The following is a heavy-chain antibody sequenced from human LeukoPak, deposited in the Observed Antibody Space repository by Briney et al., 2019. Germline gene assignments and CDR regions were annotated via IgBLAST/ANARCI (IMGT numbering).Heavy chain of an antibody. J-gene: IGHJ4*02. CDR3: ARGLITMVRGVIYSGLDY. Sequence: SVKVSCKASGGTFSSYAISWVRQAPGQGLEWMGRIIPILGLANYAQKFQGRVTITADKSTSTAYMELSSLRSKDTAVYYCARGLITMVRGVIYSGLDYWGQGTLVTVSS. CDR2: IIPILGLA. CDR1: GGTFSSYA. D-gene: IGHD3-10*01. V-gene: IGHV1-69*04.